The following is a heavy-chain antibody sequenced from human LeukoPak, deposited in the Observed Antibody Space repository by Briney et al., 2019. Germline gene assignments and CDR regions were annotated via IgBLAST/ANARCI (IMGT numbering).Heavy chain of an antibody. J-gene: IGHJ3*02. CDR1: GGSISSYY. CDR2: ISDIGSI. CDR3: ARHTLVGARNAFDI. Sequence: SETLSLTCTVSGGSISSYYWSWIRQPPGKGLEWIAYISDIGSINYNPSLKSRVTISLETSKNQFSLKLSSVTAADTAVYYCARHTLVGARNAFDIWGQGTMVTVSS. D-gene: IGHD1-26*01. V-gene: IGHV4-59*08.